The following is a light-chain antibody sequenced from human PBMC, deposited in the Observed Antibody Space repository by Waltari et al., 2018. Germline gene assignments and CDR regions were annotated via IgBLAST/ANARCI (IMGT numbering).Light chain of an antibody. CDR3: MQGTHWPRT. CDR2: QVS. CDR1: QSLVHSDGNTY. J-gene: IGKJ1*01. Sequence: DVVMTQSPLSLPVTLGQPASISCWYSQSLVHSDGNTYLNWFQQRPGQSPRRLIYQVSNRYSGVPDRFSGSGSGTDFTLKISRVEAEDVGVYYCMQGTHWPRTFGQGTKVEIK. V-gene: IGKV2-30*02.